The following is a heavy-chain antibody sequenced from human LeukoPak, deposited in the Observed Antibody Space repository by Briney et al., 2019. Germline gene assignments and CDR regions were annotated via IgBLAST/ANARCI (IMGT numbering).Heavy chain of an antibody. CDR3: ARGNLEAAAKEFDP. Sequence: SETLSLTCTVSGGSISSYYWSWIRQPPGKGLEWIGYIYYSGSTNYNPSPKSRVTISVDTSKNQFSLKLSSVTAADTAVYYCARGNLEAAAKEFDPWGQGTLVTVSS. D-gene: IGHD6-13*01. CDR2: IYYSGST. V-gene: IGHV4-59*12. CDR1: GGSISSYY. J-gene: IGHJ5*02.